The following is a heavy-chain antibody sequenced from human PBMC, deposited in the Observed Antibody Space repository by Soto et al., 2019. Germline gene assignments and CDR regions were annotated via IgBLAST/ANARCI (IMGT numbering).Heavy chain of an antibody. V-gene: IGHV1-2*02. J-gene: IGHJ3*02. D-gene: IGHD3-10*01. CDR3: ASEPMVRAAPGFDI. CDR1: GYTFTCHY. Sequence: QVQLVQSGAEVKKPGASVKVSCKASGYTFTCHYMHWVRQAPGQGLEWMGWINPNSVGSNYAQKCKGRVTMPRDTAISTAYMELSRLRSDDTAVYYCASEPMVRAAPGFDIWGQGTLVTVSS. CDR2: INPNSVGS.